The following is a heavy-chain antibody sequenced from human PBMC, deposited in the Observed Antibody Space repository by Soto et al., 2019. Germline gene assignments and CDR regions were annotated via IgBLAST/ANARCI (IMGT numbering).Heavy chain of an antibody. D-gene: IGHD3-22*01. Sequence: SETLSLTCTVSGGSISSGGYYWSWIRQHPGKGLEWIGYIYYSGSTYYNPSLKSRVTISVDTSKNQFSLKLSSVTAADTAVYYCARDRTPYYYDSSGCYYYYYGMDVWGQGTTVTVSS. CDR3: ARDRTPYYYDSSGCYYYYYGMDV. CDR1: GGSISSGGYY. J-gene: IGHJ6*02. CDR2: IYYSGST. V-gene: IGHV4-31*03.